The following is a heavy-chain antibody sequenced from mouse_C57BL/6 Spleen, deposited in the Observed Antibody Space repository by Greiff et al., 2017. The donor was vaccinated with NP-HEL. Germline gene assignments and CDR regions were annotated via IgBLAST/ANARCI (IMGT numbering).Heavy chain of an antibody. CDR2: INPSTGGT. J-gene: IGHJ2*01. D-gene: IGHD1-1*01. CDR3: ARGTTGSFDY. CDR1: GYSFTGYY. Sequence: VQLQQSGPELVKPGASVKISCKASGYSFTGYYMNWVKQSPEKSLEWIGEINPSTGGTTYNQKFKAKATLTVDKSSSTAYMQLKSLTSEDSAVYYCARGTTGSFDYWGQGTTLTVSS. V-gene: IGHV1-42*01.